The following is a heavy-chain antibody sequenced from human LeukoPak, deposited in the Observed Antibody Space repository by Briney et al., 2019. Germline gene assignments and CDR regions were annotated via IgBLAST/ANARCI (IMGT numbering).Heavy chain of an antibody. CDR3: AKRGVVIRVILVGFHKEAYYFDS. Sequence: GGSLRLSCAVSGITLSNYGMSWVRQAPGKGLEWAAGISDSGGRTNYADSVKGRFTISRDNPKYTLYLQMNSLRAEDTAVYFCAKRGVVIRVILVGFHKEAYYFDSWGQGALVTVSS. CDR1: GITLSNYG. D-gene: IGHD3-22*01. V-gene: IGHV3-23*01. CDR2: ISDSGGRT. J-gene: IGHJ4*02.